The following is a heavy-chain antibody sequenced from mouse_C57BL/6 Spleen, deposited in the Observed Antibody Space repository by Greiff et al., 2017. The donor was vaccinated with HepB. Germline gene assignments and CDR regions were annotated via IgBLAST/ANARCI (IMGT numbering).Heavy chain of an antibody. Sequence: VQLQQSGAELVKPGASVKLSCKASGYTFTSYWMHWVKQRPGQGLEWIGMIHPNSGSTNYNEKFKSKATLTVDKSSSTAYMQLSSLTSEDSAVYYCARGGLTDYYAMDYWGQGTSVTVSS. J-gene: IGHJ4*01. CDR3: ARGGLTDYYAMDY. V-gene: IGHV1-64*01. CDR2: IHPNSGST. D-gene: IGHD4-1*01. CDR1: GYTFTSYW.